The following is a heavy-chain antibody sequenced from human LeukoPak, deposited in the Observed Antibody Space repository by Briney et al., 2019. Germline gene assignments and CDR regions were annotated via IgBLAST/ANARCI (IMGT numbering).Heavy chain of an antibody. V-gene: IGHV4-34*01. Sequence: PSETLSLTCAVYGGSFSDYYWSWIRQPPGKGLEWIGEINHSGSTNYNPSFKSRVTISVDTSKNQFSLDLSSVTAADTAVYYCARGTQLWSYGMDVWGQGTTVTVSS. CDR3: ARGTQLWSYGMDV. J-gene: IGHJ6*02. CDR1: GGSFSDYY. CDR2: INHSGST. D-gene: IGHD5-18*01.